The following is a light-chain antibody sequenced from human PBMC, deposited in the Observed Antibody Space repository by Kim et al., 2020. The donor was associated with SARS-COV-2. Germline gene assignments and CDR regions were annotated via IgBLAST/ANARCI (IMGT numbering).Light chain of an antibody. CDR2: EVI. CDR3: SSYGGSNNLI. V-gene: IGLV2-8*01. Sequence: QSALTQPPSASGSPGQSVTISCTGTTSDVGGYNSVSWYQQHPGKAPKLMIYEVINRPSGVPDRFSGSKSGNTASLTVSGLQAEDEADYYCSSYGGSNNLIFGGGTQLTVL. CDR1: TSDVGGYNS. J-gene: IGLJ2*01.